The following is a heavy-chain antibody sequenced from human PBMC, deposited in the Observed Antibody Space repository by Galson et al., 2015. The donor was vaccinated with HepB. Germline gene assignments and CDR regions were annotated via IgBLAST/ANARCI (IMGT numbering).Heavy chain of an antibody. J-gene: IGHJ4*02. D-gene: IGHD3-22*01. Sequence: VKVSCKASGYTFTSYYMHWVRQAPGQGLEWMGIINPSGGSTSYAQKFQGRVTMTRDTSTSTVYMELSSLRSEDTAVYYCARDLGYDSSGYYYQYYFDYWGQGTLVTVSS. V-gene: IGHV1-46*03. CDR1: GYTFTSYY. CDR3: ARDLGYDSSGYYYQYYFDY. CDR2: INPSGGST.